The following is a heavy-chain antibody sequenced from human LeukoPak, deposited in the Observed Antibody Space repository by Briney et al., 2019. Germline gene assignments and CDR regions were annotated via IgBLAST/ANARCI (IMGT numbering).Heavy chain of an antibody. CDR2: ISSSSSYI. CDR3: ARDPRRFGSYGYSAYYYYYMDV. D-gene: IGHD5-18*01. V-gene: IGHV3-21*01. CDR1: GFTFSSYS. J-gene: IGHJ6*03. Sequence: GGSLRLSCAASGFTFSSYSMNWVRQAPGEGLEWVSSISSSSSYIYYADSVKGRFTISRDNAKNSLYLQMNSLRAEDTAVYYCARDPRRFGSYGYSAYYYYYMDVWGKGTTVTVSS.